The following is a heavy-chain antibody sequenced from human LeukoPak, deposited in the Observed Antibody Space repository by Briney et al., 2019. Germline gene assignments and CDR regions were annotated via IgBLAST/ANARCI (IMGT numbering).Heavy chain of an antibody. D-gene: IGHD1-26*01. J-gene: IGHJ4*02. CDR3: ARDIATIVHQD. CDR2: ISAYNGNT. V-gene: IGHV1-18*01. Sequence: GASVKVSCKTSGYTFTNYGISWVRQAPGQGLEWMGWISAYNGNTNCVQKFQGRVTMTTDTSTTTVYMELSSLRSDDAAVYYCARDIATIVHQDWGQGTQVTVSS. CDR1: GYTFTNYG.